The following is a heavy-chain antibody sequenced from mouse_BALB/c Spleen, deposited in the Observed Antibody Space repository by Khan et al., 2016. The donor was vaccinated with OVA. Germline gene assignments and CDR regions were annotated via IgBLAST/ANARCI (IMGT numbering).Heavy chain of an antibody. Sequence: EVQRVESGGDLVKPGGSLKLSCAASGFTFSAYGMSWVRQTPDRRLEWVATISSGGDFTYYPDSVKGRFTISRDNAKNTLYLQMSSLKSEDKAMYYGASHLTGSFAYWGQVTLVTVSA. CDR1: GFTFSAYG. CDR3: ASHLTGSFAY. D-gene: IGHD4-1*01. CDR2: ISSGGDFT. J-gene: IGHJ3*01. V-gene: IGHV5-6*01.